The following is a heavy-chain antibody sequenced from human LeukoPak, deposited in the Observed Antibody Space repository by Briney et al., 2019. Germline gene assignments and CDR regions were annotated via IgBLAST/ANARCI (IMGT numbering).Heavy chain of an antibody. J-gene: IGHJ4*02. Sequence: SETLSLTCAVYGGSLSAYYWTWIRQPPGKGLEWIGEINHGGSTNYNPSLKSRVTISIDTSKNQFSLKLSSVTAADTAVYYCARAPAEYSGSYLDYWGQGTLVTVSS. CDR3: ARAPAEYSGSYLDY. CDR2: INHGGST. CDR1: GGSLSAYY. D-gene: IGHD1-26*01. V-gene: IGHV4-34*01.